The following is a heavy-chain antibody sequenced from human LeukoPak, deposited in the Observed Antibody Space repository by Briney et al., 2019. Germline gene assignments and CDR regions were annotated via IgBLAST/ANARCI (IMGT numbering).Heavy chain of an antibody. J-gene: IGHJ4*02. CDR1: GFTFSDAW. D-gene: IGHD1-26*01. CDR2: IKSKTDGGTT. V-gene: IGHV3-15*01. Sequence: PGGSVRDSRADSGFTFSDAWVTWVGQAPGKGLEWVGRIKSKTDGGTTDYAAPVKGRVTISRDDSKNTLYLQMNSLKTEDTAVYHCPTAPYCAFDYWGQGTLVTVSS. CDR3: PTAPYCAFDY.